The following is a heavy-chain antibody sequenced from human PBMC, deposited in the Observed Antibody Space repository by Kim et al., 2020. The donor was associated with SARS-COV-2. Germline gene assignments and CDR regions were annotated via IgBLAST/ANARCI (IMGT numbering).Heavy chain of an antibody. CDR2: IIPILGIA. Sequence: SVKVSCKASGGTFSSYAISWVRQAPGQGLGWMGRIIPILGIANYAQKFQGRVTITADKSTSTAYMELSSLRSEDTAVYYCAAPMGAYRGGDCYSSWGQGTLVTVSS. V-gene: IGHV1-69*04. CDR1: GGTFSSYA. CDR3: AAPMGAYRGGDCYSS. D-gene: IGHD2-21*02. J-gene: IGHJ4*02.